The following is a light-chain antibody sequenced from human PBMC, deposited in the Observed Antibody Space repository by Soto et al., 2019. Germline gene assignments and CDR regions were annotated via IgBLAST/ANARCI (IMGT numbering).Light chain of an antibody. CDR2: EVS. J-gene: IGLJ2*01. CDR1: ISDVGGYNY. V-gene: IGLV2-8*01. Sequence: QSVLTQPPSASGSPGQSVTISCTGTISDVGGYNYVSWYQQHPGKAPKLMIYEVSERPSGVPDRFSGSKSGNTASLTVSGLQAEDEADYYCGSYAGFNNYVAFCGGTKVTVL. CDR3: GSYAGFNNYVA.